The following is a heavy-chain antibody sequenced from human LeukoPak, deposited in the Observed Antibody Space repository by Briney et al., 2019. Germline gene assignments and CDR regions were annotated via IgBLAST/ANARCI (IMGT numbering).Heavy chain of an antibody. CDR1: GGSISSSNYF. D-gene: IGHD3-3*01. J-gene: IGHJ4*02. Sequence: SETLSLTCTVSGGSISSSNYFWGWVRQPPGKGLEWIGTISYSGTTHDNPSLKTQVTISVDTSKNQFSLKLSSVTAADTAVYFCARGSQVDDFWSGYRAPLDYWGQGTLVTVSS. CDR3: ARGSQVDDFWSGYRAPLDY. V-gene: IGHV4-39*01. CDR2: ISYSGTT.